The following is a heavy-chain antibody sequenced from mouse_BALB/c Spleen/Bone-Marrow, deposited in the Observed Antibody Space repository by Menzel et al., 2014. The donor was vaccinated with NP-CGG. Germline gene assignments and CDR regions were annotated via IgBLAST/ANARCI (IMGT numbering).Heavy chain of an antibody. CDR2: ISSGGSYT. D-gene: IGHD2-14*01. CDR1: GFTFSSYT. J-gene: IGHJ4*01. V-gene: IGHV5-6-4*01. Sequence: EVKVVESGGGLVKPGGSLKLSCAASGFTFSSYTMSWVRQTPEKRLEWVATISSGGSYTYYPDSVKGRFTISRDNAKNTLYLQMSSLKSEDTAMYYCTRGDRYERYYYAMDYWGQGTSVTVSS. CDR3: TRGDRYERYYYAMDY.